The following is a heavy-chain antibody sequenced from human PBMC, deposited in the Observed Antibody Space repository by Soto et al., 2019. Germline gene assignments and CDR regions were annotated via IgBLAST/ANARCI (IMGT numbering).Heavy chain of an antibody. CDR2: ICWDDDS. CDR1: GFSLSTTPVG. V-gene: IGHV2-5*02. Sequence: QITLKESGPTLVKPTQTLTLTCTPSGFSLSTTPVGLGCIRQPPGKALAWLALICWDDDSRYKPTLKNRLNSTNNTSGGQVIHTMTHMVPVDTAAYSCAHFTALDNKGYYFDYWGQGILVTVSS. CDR3: AHFTALDNKGYYFDY. D-gene: IGHD3-16*01. J-gene: IGHJ4*02.